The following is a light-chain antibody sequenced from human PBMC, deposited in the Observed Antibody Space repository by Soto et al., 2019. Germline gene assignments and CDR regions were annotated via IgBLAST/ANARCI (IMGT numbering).Light chain of an antibody. CDR3: SSYTTISTYV. CDR2: DVR. V-gene: IGLV2-14*01. CDR1: SSDVGGYNY. J-gene: IGLJ1*01. Sequence: LNEPASVYGCPGRWITIYCTKTSSDVGGYNYVSWYQQHPGKAPKLMIYDVRNRPSGVSNRFSGSKSVNTASLTISGLQAEDEADYYCSSYTTISTYVFGTGTKVTVL.